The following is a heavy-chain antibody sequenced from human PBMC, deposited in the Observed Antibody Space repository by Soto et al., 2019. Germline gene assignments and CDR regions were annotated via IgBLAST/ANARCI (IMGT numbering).Heavy chain of an antibody. J-gene: IGHJ3*02. CDR3: ARVLGNDAFDI. Sequence: LSLTCAVSGGSXXSSNWWSWVRQPPGKGLEWIGEIYHSGSTNYNPPLKSRVTISVDKSKNQFSLKLSSVTAADTAVYYCARVLGNDAFDIWGQGTMVTVSS. CDR1: GGSXXSSNW. D-gene: IGHD3-3*02. V-gene: IGHV4-4*02. CDR2: IYHSGST.